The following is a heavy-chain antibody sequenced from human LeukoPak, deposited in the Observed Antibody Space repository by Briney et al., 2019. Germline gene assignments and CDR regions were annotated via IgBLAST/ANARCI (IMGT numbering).Heavy chain of an antibody. D-gene: IGHD3-10*01. CDR2: IYSSGST. CDR1: GVSISSGSNY. J-gene: IGHJ3*01. CDR3: TRSDGYGLVGI. Sequence: PSETLSLACSVSGVSISSGSNYWGWIRQPPGKTLEWIGSIYSSGSTYYNSSLKSRVIILIDTSKNHFSLTLSSVTAADTAVYYCTRSDGYGLVGIWGQGTMVTVSS. V-gene: IGHV4-39*02.